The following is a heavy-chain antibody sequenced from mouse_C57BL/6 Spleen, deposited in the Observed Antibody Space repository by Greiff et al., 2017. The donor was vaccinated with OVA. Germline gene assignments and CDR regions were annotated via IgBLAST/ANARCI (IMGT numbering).Heavy chain of an antibody. J-gene: IGHJ3*01. Sequence: QVQLQQSGAELARPGASVKMSCKASGYTFTSYTMHWVKQRPGQGLEWIGYINPSSGYTKYNQKFKDKATLTADKSSSTAYMQLSSLTSEDSAVYYCASYYSNSWFAYWGQGTLVTVSA. CDR2: INPSSGYT. D-gene: IGHD2-5*01. V-gene: IGHV1-4*01. CDR3: ASYYSNSWFAY. CDR1: GYTFTSYT.